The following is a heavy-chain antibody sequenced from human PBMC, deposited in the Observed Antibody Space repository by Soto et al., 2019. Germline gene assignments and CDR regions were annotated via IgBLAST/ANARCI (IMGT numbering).Heavy chain of an antibody. J-gene: IGHJ6*02. CDR1: GGSISSYY. CDR2: IYYSVST. Sequence: SETLSLTCSASGGSISSYYWSWIRQPPGKGLEWIGYIYYSVSTNYNPSLKSRVTISGDTSKNQFSLKLSSVTAADTAVYYCAREGVTRNYYYYGMDVWGQGTTVTVS. V-gene: IGHV4-59*12. CDR3: AREGVTRNYYYYGMDV. D-gene: IGHD2-21*02.